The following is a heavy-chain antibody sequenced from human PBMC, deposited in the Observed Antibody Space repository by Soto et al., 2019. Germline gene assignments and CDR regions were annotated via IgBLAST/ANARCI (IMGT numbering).Heavy chain of an antibody. CDR2: ISYNGNHE. CDR1: GFIFNSYG. Sequence: QVQLVESGGGVVQPGRSLRLSCVASGFIFNSYGMHWVRQAPGKGLEWVAVISYNGNHESYADSVKGRFTISRDNSKNTIYLQMNSLRVEDMAMYYCAKDEASGDLWSITYRGQGTLVTVSS. D-gene: IGHD3-3*01. J-gene: IGHJ4*02. V-gene: IGHV3-30*18. CDR3: AKDEASGDLWSITY.